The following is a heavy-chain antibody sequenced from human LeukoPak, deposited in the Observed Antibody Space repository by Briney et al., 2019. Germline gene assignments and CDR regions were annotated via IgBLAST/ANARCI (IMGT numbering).Heavy chain of an antibody. D-gene: IGHD3-10*01. CDR1: GFTFSSYW. V-gene: IGHV3-74*01. CDR2: INSDGSST. CDR3: ARTTYYYGSGSYHYYYYYGMDV. Sequence: GGSLRLSCAASGFTFSSYWMHWVRQAPGKGLVWVSHINSDGSSTSYADSVKGRFTISRDNAKNTLYLQMNSLRPEDTAVYYCARTTYYYGSGSYHYYYYYGMDVWGQGTTVTVSS. J-gene: IGHJ6*02.